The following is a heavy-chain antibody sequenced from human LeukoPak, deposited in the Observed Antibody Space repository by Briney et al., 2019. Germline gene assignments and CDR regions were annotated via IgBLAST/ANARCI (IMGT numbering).Heavy chain of an antibody. CDR2: ISPDGSDE. V-gene: IGHV3-7*01. J-gene: IGHJ4*02. Sequence: QPGGSLRLSCAASGLSFSTYRMTRVRQAPGKGLECVANISPDGSDEDYVDTVKGRFTVSRDNAKSLVYLQMNSLRAADTAVYYCAKWNYAFDSWGQGTLVTVSS. CDR3: AKWNYAFDS. D-gene: IGHD3-16*01. CDR1: GLSFSTYR.